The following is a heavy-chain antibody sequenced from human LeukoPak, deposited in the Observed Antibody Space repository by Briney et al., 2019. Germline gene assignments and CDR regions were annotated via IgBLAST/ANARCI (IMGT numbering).Heavy chain of an antibody. CDR2: INYSGST. Sequence: SETLSLTCTVSGGSISSYYWSWVRQPPGKGLEWIGYINYSGSTNYNPSLMSRVTISVDTSKNQFSLKLSSVTAADTAVYYCARLEFLTGYSYYFDYWGPGTLVTVSS. V-gene: IGHV4-59*01. D-gene: IGHD3-9*01. CDR1: GGSISSYY. CDR3: ARLEFLTGYSYYFDY. J-gene: IGHJ4*02.